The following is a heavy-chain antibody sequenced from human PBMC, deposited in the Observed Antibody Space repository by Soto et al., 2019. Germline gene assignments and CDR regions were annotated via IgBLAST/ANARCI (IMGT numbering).Heavy chain of an antibody. Sequence: QVQLVESGGGVVQPGRSLRLSCAASEFTFSDYAMHWVRQAPGKGLEWVAVISDDGDKVFYADSMKDRLTISRDNSKSTLFLQLTSVGPEDTALYYCARAHYHDSSGPNGHAFDIWGQGTLVTVSS. D-gene: IGHD3-22*01. J-gene: IGHJ3*02. CDR3: ARAHYHDSSGPNGHAFDI. CDR2: ISDDGDKV. CDR1: EFTFSDYA. V-gene: IGHV3-30-3*01.